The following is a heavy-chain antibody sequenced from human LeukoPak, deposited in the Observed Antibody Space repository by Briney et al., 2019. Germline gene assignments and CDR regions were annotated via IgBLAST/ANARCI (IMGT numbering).Heavy chain of an antibody. Sequence: PGGSLRLSCAASGFTFSNYGMHWVRQAPGKGLEWVAVIANDGRDKHNADSVKGRFTISRDNSKNTLYLQMNSLRAEDTAVYYCAKDMRLAAAVYIFDYWGQGTLVTVSS. D-gene: IGHD6-25*01. CDR2: IANDGRDK. CDR3: AKDMRLAAAVYIFDY. V-gene: IGHV3-30*18. CDR1: GFTFSNYG. J-gene: IGHJ4*02.